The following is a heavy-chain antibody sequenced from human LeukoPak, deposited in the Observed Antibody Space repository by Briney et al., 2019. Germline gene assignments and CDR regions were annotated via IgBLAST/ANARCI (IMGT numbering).Heavy chain of an antibody. V-gene: IGHV3-30*02. CDR1: GFTFSSYG. Sequence: GGSLRLSCAASGFTFSSYGMHWVRQTPGKGLEWVAFIPYDGSNKYYADSVKGRFTISRDNSKNTLYLQMNSLRVEDTAVYYCAKNGDCSGGSCYHSINWFDPWGQGTPVTVSS. CDR3: AKNGDCSGGSCYHSINWFDP. D-gene: IGHD2-15*01. CDR2: IPYDGSNK. J-gene: IGHJ5*02.